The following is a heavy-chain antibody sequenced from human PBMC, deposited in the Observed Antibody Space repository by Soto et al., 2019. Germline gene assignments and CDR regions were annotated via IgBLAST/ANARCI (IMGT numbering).Heavy chain of an antibody. D-gene: IGHD3-22*01. CDR1: GFTFPDYT. CDR3: AKGLYYYQTSGYPHY. Sequence: EVQLVESGGGLVQPGRSRRPSCAASGFTFPDYTMHWVRQAPGKGLEWGSGISWNSGSIDYADSVKGRFIISRADAKNCLYLQMNSLRAEYTAFYYCAKGLYYYQTSGYPHYWGQGTLVTVSS. J-gene: IGHJ4*02. V-gene: IGHV3-9*01. CDR2: ISWNSGSI.